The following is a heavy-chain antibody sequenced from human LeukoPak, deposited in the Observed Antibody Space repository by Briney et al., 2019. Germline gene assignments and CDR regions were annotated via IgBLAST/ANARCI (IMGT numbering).Heavy chain of an antibody. J-gene: IGHJ4*02. CDR1: GFTFSSYG. V-gene: IGHV3-33*06. CDR3: AKGTALNFDY. CDR2: IWYDGSNK. Sequence: GGSLRLSCAASGFTFSSYGMHWVRQAPGKGLEWVAVIWYDGSNKYYADSVKGRFTISRDNSKNTLYLQMNSLRAVDTAVYYCAKGTALNFDYWGQGTLATLSS. D-gene: IGHD5-18*01.